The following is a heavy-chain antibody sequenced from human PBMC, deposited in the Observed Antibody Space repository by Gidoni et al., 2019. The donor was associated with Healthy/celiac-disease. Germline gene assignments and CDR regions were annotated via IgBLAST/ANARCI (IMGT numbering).Heavy chain of an antibody. V-gene: IGHV5-10-1*03. CDR2: IDPSDSYT. CDR3: ASSIAVADPFDY. D-gene: IGHD6-19*01. Sequence: EVQLVPSGAEVKKPGESLRISCKGSGYSFTSYWISWVRQMPGQVLEWMRSIDPSDSYTNYRPSFQGHVTIAADKSISTAYLQWSSLKASDTAMYYCASSIAVADPFDYWGQGTLVTVSS. CDR1: GYSFTSYW. J-gene: IGHJ4*02.